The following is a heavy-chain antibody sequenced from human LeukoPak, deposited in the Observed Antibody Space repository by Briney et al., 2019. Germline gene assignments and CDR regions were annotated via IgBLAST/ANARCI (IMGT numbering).Heavy chain of an antibody. CDR3: TRDMHDSSCYYDL. D-gene: IGHD3-22*01. Sequence: TGGSLRLSCAASGFNFDNAWMYWVRQAPGKGLDWVAMISYDGNNEYYADSVKGRFTISRDNSKNTLFLQMSSLRTEDTAVYYGTRDMHDSSCYYDLWSQGTLVTVSS. CDR2: ISYDGNNE. J-gene: IGHJ4*02. V-gene: IGHV3-30-3*01. CDR1: GFNFDNAW.